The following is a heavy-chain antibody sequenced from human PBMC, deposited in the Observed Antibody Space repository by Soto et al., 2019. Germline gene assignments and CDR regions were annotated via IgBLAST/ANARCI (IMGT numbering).Heavy chain of an antibody. CDR2: ISAYNGDR. J-gene: IGHJ6*02. Sequence: QVNLVQSGPEVKKPGASVKVSCKGSGYIFSNYGISWVRQAPGQGLEWMGWISAYNGDRDYAQKVQGRVTMTADASTAYMELRSLTSDDTAVYYCARDPPVSGVPMLDVWGQGTMVTVSS. CDR1: GYIFSNYG. D-gene: IGHD2-8*01. CDR3: ARDPPVSGVPMLDV. V-gene: IGHV1-18*01.